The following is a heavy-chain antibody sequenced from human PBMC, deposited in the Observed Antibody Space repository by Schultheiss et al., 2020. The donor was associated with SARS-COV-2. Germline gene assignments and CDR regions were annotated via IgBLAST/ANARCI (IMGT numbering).Heavy chain of an antibody. Sequence: GGSLRLSCAASGFTFSSYAMSWVRQAPGKGLEYVSAISNNGVSTFYADSVKGRFTISRDNSKNSLYLQMNSLRAEDTAVYYCARDGTTVTTVDAFDIWGQGTMVTVSS. CDR1: GFTFSSYA. CDR2: ISNNGVST. V-gene: IGHV3-23*01. D-gene: IGHD4-17*01. CDR3: ARDGTTVTTVDAFDI. J-gene: IGHJ3*02.